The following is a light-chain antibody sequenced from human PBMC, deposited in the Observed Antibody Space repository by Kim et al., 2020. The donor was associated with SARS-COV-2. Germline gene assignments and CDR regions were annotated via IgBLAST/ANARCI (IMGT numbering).Light chain of an antibody. CDR3: CSYAGTYTLKV. Sequence: QSVTISCTGASSDVDSSNFVSWYQQHPGKAPKLMIYDVSKRPSGVPDRFSGSKSGNTASLTISGLQPEDEADYYCCSYAGTYTLKVFGGGTKLTVL. J-gene: IGLJ3*02. CDR2: DVS. V-gene: IGLV2-11*01. CDR1: SSDVDSSNF.